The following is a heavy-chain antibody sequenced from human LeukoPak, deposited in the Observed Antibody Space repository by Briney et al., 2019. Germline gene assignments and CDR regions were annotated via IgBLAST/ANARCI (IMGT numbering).Heavy chain of an antibody. CDR3: AKGSPAILYYCMDV. CDR1: GFSFSHYV. J-gene: IGHJ6*03. CDR2: IIGTGAGT. D-gene: IGHD2-21*01. Sequence: GGSLRLSCAASGFSFSHYVMTWVRQAPGKGLEWVSAIIGTGAGTYYADSVKGRFTISRDNSKNTLYLQMNSLRAEDTAVYYCAKGSPAILYYCMDVWGKGTTVTVSS. V-gene: IGHV3-23*01.